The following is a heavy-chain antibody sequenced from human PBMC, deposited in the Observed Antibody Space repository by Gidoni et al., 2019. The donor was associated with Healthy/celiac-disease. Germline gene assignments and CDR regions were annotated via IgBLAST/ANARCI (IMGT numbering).Heavy chain of an antibody. V-gene: IGHV3-21*01. CDR3: AREYYDFGHDAFDI. CDR2: ISSSSSYI. D-gene: IGHD3-3*01. J-gene: IGHJ3*02. Sequence: EVQLVESGGGLVKPGGSLRLSCAAPGFTFSSYSMNWVRQAPGKGLEWVSSISSSSSYIYYADSVKGRFTISRDNAKNSLYLQMNSLRAEDTAVYYCAREYYDFGHDAFDIWGQGTMVTVSS. CDR1: GFTFSSYS.